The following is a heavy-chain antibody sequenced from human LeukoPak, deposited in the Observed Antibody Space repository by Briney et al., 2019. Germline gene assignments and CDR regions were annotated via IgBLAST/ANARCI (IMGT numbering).Heavy chain of an antibody. V-gene: IGHV3-7*01. CDR1: GFTFSLYW. CDR3: AKDPGHIAAQHFDY. D-gene: IGHD6-6*01. Sequence: GSLILSCVVSGFTFSLYWMNWVRQAPGKGLEWVANIKQDGSEEYYLDSVKGRFTISRDNAKNSLYLQMNSLRAEDTAVYYCAKDPGHIAAQHFDYWGQGTLVTVSS. CDR2: IKQDGSEE. J-gene: IGHJ4*02.